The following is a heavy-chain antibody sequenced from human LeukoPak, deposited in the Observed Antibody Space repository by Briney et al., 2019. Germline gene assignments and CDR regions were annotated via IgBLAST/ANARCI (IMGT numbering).Heavy chain of an antibody. CDR3: ARYGGNWNYAAAFDV. J-gene: IGHJ3*01. CDR2: IRSSCGTI. Sequence: AGGSLSLSCAASGFTISRYEMNWVRQAPGKGLEWVSYIRSSCGTIYYADSVKGRFTISRDNAKNTLYLQMRSMRAEDTAIYYCARYGGNWNYAAAFDVWGQGTMVTVSS. V-gene: IGHV3-48*03. CDR1: GFTISRYE. D-gene: IGHD1-7*01.